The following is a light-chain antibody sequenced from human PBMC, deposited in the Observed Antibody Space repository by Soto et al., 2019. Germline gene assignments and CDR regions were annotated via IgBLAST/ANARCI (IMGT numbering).Light chain of an antibody. CDR3: QQYNTSYT. CDR2: GSS. V-gene: IGKV3-15*01. Sequence: EIVMTQSPATLSVSPGERATLSCRASQSVSSNLAWYQQKPGQAPRLLIYGSSTRTTGIPARFSGSGSGTDFTLTISSLQSEDFAVYYCQQYNTSYTFGQGTKLEIK. CDR1: QSVSSN. J-gene: IGKJ2*01.